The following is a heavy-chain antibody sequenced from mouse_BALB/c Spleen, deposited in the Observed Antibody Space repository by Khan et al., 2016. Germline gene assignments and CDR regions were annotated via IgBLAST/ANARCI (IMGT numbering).Heavy chain of an antibody. CDR3: ARYVSGYYAMDY. V-gene: IGHV9-3-1*01. CDR1: GYTFTNYG. J-gene: IGHJ4*01. Sequence: QIQLVQSGPELKKPGETVKISCKASGYTFTNYGMNWVKQAPGKGLKWMGWINTYTGEPTYADDFKGRFAFSLETSASIAYLQINNLKNEDTATYFCARYVSGYYAMDYWGQGTSVTVSS. CDR2: INTYTGEP.